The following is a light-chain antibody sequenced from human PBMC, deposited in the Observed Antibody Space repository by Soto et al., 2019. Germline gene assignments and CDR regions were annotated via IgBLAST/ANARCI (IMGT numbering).Light chain of an antibody. J-gene: IGKJ2*01. CDR3: QHYDNWPFT. V-gene: IGKV3-11*01. Sequence: EIVLTQSPATLPLSPGERATLSCRATQSISTYLAWYQQKPGQTPRLLMYDASKRATGIPARFSGSGSGTDFTLTISSVEPEDFAIYYCQHYDNWPFTFGQGTKLEI. CDR2: DAS. CDR1: QSISTY.